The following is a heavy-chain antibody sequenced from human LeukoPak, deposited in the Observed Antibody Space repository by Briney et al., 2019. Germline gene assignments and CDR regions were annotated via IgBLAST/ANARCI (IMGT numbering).Heavy chain of an antibody. Sequence: SETLSLTCAVSGGSISSADFYWSWIRQHPGKGLEWIGFIYYSGSAYYNPSLKSRVSMSIDTSKNQFSLTLNSVTAADTAVYYCARGSDFFDYWGQGTLVTVSS. CDR2: IYYSGSA. V-gene: IGHV4-31*11. CDR3: ARGSDFFDY. CDR1: GGSISSADFY. J-gene: IGHJ4*02.